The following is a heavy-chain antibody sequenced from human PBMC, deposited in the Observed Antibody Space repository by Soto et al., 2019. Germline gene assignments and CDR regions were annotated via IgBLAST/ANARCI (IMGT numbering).Heavy chain of an antibody. CDR2: IYYSGST. CDR3: ARGGYCSGGSCGSDDAFDI. Sequence: SETLSLTCTVSGGSISSGGYYWSWIRQHPGKGLEWIGYIYYSGSTYYNPSLKSRVTISVDTSKNQFSLKLSSVTAADTAVYYCARGGYCSGGSCGSDDAFDIWGQGTMVTVSS. CDR1: GGSISSGGYY. D-gene: IGHD2-15*01. J-gene: IGHJ3*02. V-gene: IGHV4-31*03.